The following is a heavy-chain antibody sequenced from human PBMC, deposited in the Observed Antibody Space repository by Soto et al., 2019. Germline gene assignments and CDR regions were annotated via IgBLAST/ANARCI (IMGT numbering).Heavy chain of an antibody. CDR1: GYSFTSYW. D-gene: IGHD6-13*01. CDR2: IDPSDSYT. V-gene: IGHV5-10-1*03. J-gene: IGHJ4*02. CDR3: ASSIIAAAWGPPKADY. Sequence: EVQLVQSGAEVKKPGESLRISCKGSGYSFTSYWISWVRQMPGKGLEWMGRIDPSDSYTNYSPSFQGHVTISADKSISTAYLQWSSLKASDTAMYYCASSIIAAAWGPPKADYWGQGTLVTVSS.